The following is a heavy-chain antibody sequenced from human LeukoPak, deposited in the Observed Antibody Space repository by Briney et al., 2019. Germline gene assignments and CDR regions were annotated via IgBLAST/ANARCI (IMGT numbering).Heavy chain of an antibody. CDR1: GYTFTSYD. D-gene: IGHD2-2*01. J-gene: IGHJ3*02. V-gene: IGHV1-8*01. CDR2: MNPNSGNT. CDR3: ARGEASWGVFDI. Sequence: ASVTVSCKASGYTFTSYDINWVRQATGQGLEWMGWMNPNSGNTGYAQKFQGRVTMTRNTSISTAYMELSSLRSEDTAVYYCARGEASWGVFDIWGQGTMVTVSS.